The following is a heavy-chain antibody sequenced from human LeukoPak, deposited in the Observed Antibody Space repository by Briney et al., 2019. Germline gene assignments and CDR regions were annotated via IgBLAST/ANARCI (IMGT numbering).Heavy chain of an antibody. D-gene: IGHD3-3*01. CDR1: GFTFSSYT. V-gene: IGHV3-7*04. Sequence: PGGSLRLSCAASGFTFSSYTMNWVRQAPGKGLEWVANIKQDGSEKYYVDSVKGRFTISRDNAKNSLYLQMNSLRAEDTAVYYCARVRFLERFDYWGQGTLVTVSS. CDR3: ARVRFLERFDY. J-gene: IGHJ4*02. CDR2: IKQDGSEK.